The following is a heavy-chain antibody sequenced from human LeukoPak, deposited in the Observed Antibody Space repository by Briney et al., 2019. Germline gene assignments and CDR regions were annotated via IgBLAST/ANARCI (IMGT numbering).Heavy chain of an antibody. CDR3: AKGSGDSSGWYYYFDY. CDR1: GFTFSSYA. V-gene: IGHV3-23*01. CDR2: ISGSGGST. Sequence: GGSLRLSCAASGFTFSSYAMSWVRQAPGKGLEWVSAISGSGGSTYYADSVKGRFTISRDNSKNTLYLQMNSLRAEDTAVYYCAKGSGDSSGWYYYFDYWGQGTLVTVSS. J-gene: IGHJ4*02. D-gene: IGHD6-19*01.